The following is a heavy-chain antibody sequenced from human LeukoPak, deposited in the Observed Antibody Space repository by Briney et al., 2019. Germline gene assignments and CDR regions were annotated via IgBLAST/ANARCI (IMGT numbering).Heavy chain of an antibody. CDR3: AKSDSSGFYDPFDY. CDR1: GFIFDDYT. D-gene: IGHD3-22*01. Sequence: GGSLRLSCAASGFIFDDYTMHWVRHTPEKGLEWVSLINWDGSSTYYAHSVKGRFTISRDNRKNSLYLQMNSLRSEDTALYYCAKSDSSGFYDPFDYWGQGTVVTVSS. CDR2: INWDGSST. J-gene: IGHJ4*02. V-gene: IGHV3-43*01.